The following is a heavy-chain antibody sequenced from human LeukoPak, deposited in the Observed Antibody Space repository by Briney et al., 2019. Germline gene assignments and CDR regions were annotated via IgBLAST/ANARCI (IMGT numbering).Heavy chain of an antibody. CDR3: AKSYNGYESKPDY. V-gene: IGHV3-23*01. Sequence: GGSLRLSCAASGFTFSSYWMNWVRQAPGKGLEWVSSISNSGGRTFYTDSVKGRFTISRDNSKITLYLQMNSLRAEDTAVYYCAKSYNGYESKPDYWGQGTLVTVSS. J-gene: IGHJ4*02. D-gene: IGHD5-12*01. CDR1: GFTFSSYW. CDR2: ISNSGGRT.